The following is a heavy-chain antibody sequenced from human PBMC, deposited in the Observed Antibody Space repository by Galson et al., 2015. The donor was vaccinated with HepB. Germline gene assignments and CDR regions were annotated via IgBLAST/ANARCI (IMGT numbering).Heavy chain of an antibody. D-gene: IGHD4/OR15-4a*01. V-gene: IGHV6-1*01. J-gene: IGHJ6*02. CDR3: ARVPETIYYYGVDD. CDR1: GDSVSSNSAA. CDR2: TYYRSKWYN. Sequence: CAISGDSVSSNSAAWNWIRQSPSRGLEWLGRTYYRSKWYNDYAESVRSRITINPDTSKNQFSLQLNSVTPEDTAVYYCARVPETIYYYGVDDWGQGTTVTVSS.